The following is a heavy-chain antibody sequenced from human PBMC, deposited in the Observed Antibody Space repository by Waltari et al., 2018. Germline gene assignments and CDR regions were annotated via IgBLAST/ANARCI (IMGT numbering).Heavy chain of an antibody. J-gene: IGHJ4*02. CDR1: GFNFSSYS. CDR2: SSSSSRTV. D-gene: IGHD3-10*01. Sequence: EVHLVQSGGGLVQPGGSLRLSCAASGFNFSSYSMDWFRQAPGKGLEWGSYSSSSSRTVYYADSVKGRFTISRDNAKNSLYLQMNSLRAEDTAVYYCAREYYTHFDYWGQGTLVTVSS. V-gene: IGHV3-48*01. CDR3: AREYYTHFDY.